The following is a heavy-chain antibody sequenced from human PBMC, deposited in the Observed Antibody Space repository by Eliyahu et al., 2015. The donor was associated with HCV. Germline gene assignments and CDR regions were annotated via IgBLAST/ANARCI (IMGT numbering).Heavy chain of an antibody. CDR1: GFTFNNYA. V-gene: IGHV3-23*01. J-gene: IGHJ4*02. D-gene: IGHD6-19*01. Sequence: EVQLLESGGGLIQPGGSLRLSCAASGFTFNNYAMSWVRQAPGKGLEWVSAISYSGDSTFYADSVKGRFTISRDNSKNTLYLQMNSLRAEDTAVFYCAKDRNLIAVAGTVDYWGQGTLVTVSS. CDR2: ISYSGDST. CDR3: AKDRNLIAVAGTVDY.